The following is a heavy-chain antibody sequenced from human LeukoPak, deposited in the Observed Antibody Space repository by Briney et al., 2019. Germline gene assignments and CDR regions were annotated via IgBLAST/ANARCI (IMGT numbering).Heavy chain of an antibody. Sequence: SETLSLTCAVSGGSISSGGYSWSWIRQPPGKGLEWIGHIYHSGSTYYNPSLKSRVTISVDRSKNQFSLKLSSVTAADTAVYYCARASVTTDPYFDYWGQGTLVTVSS. V-gene: IGHV4-30-2*01. D-gene: IGHD4-4*01. CDR3: ARASVTTDPYFDY. CDR2: IYHSGST. J-gene: IGHJ4*02. CDR1: GGSISSGGYS.